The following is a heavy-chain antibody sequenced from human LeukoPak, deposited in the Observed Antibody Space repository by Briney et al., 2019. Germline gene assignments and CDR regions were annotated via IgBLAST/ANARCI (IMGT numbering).Heavy chain of an antibody. CDR2: IYHSGST. CDR3: ARRGEDHDY. D-gene: IGHD3-16*01. Sequence: PSETLSLTCTVSGYSISSGYYWGWIRQPPGKGLEWIGSIYHSGSTYYNPSLKSRVTISVDTSKNQFSLKLSSVTAADTAVYYCARRGEDHDYWGQGTLVTVPS. CDR1: GYSISSGYY. J-gene: IGHJ4*02. V-gene: IGHV4-38-2*02.